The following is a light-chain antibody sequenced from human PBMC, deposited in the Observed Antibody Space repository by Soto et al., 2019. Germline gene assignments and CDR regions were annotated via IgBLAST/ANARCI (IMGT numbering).Light chain of an antibody. V-gene: IGLV2-23*01. CDR1: SSDVGSYNL. J-gene: IGLJ2*01. CDR3: CSYAGVSSVL. Sequence: QAVLTQPASVSGSPGQSITISCTGTSSDVGSYNLVSWYQQYPGKAPKLMIYEGTKRPSGISNRFSASKTGNTASLTISGVQVEDEADYYCCSYAGVSSVLFGGGTKLTVL. CDR2: EGT.